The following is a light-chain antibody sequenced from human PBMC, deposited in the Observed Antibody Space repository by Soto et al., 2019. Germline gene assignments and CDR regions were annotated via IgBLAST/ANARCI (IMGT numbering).Light chain of an antibody. V-gene: IGKV3-20*01. CDR2: GAS. CDR1: QSVSSSY. CDR3: QQYVTSSPRK. Sequence: EIVLTQSPGTLSLSPGERATLPCRASQSVSSSYLAWYQQKPGQAPRLLIYGASTRATGIPERFSGGGSGTDFSLTIKRLEPEDFAVYYCQQYVTSSPRKCGQGTKGDIK. J-gene: IGKJ1*01.